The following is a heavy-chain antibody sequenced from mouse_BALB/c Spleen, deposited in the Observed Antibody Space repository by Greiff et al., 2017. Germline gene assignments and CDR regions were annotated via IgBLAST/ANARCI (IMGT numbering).Heavy chain of an antibody. J-gene: IGHJ2*01. Sequence: QVQLQESGPGLVAPSQTLSITCTVTGFSLTSYGVDWFRQPPGKGLVWLGVIWAGGGTNYNSALMSRLSISKENSKSHVFLKMNSLQTDDTAMYYCAREGEGPVDYWGQGTTLTVSS. CDR3: AREGEGPVDY. V-gene: IGHV2-9*02. CDR1: GFSLTSYG. CDR2: IWAGGGT.